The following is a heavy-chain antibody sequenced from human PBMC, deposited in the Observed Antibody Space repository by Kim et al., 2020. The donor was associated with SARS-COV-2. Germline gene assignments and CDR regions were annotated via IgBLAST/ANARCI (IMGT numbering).Heavy chain of an antibody. Sequence: SGPTLVNPTQTLTLTCTFSGFSLSTSGVGVGWIRQPPGKALEWVALIYWDDYKRYSPSLKSRLTITKDTSKNQVVLTMTNMDPVDTATYYCAHRGTIVVGGYFQHWGQGTLVTVSS. J-gene: IGHJ1*01. CDR1: GFSLSTSGVG. D-gene: IGHD2-21*01. V-gene: IGHV2-5*02. CDR2: IYWDDYK. CDR3: AHRGTIVVGGYFQH.